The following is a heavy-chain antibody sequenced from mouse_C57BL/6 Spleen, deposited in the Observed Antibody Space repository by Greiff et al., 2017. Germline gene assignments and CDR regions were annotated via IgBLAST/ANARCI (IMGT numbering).Heavy chain of an antibody. Sequence: QVQLQQPGAELVKPGASVKLSCKASGYTFTSYWMHWVKQRPGQGLEWIGMIHPNSGSTNYNEKFKSKATLTVDKSSSTAYMQLSSLTSEDSAVYYCARSGGNSYYYAMDYWGQGTSVTVSS. CDR1: GYTFTSYW. CDR2: IHPNSGST. V-gene: IGHV1-64*01. CDR3: ARSGGNSYYYAMDY. J-gene: IGHJ4*01. D-gene: IGHD2-1*01.